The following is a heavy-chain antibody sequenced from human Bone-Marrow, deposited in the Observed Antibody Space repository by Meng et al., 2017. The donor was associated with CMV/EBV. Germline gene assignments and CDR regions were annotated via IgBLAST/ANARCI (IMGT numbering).Heavy chain of an antibody. Sequence: GESLKISCKVSGYTFNIYWIGWVRQMPGKGLEWMGIIYPGDSDTRYSPSFQGQVTISADKSISTAYLQWSSLKASDTAMYYCARYFVADSSSSGAILDYWGQGTLVTVSS. CDR1: GYTFNIYW. V-gene: IGHV5-51*01. CDR3: ARYFVADSSSSGAILDY. J-gene: IGHJ4*02. D-gene: IGHD6-6*01. CDR2: IYPGDSDT.